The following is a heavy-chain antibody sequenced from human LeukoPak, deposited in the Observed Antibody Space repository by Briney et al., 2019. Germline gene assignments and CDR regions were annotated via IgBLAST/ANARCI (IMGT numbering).Heavy chain of an antibody. CDR3: ARSYYDSSGYYYGWWFDP. J-gene: IGHJ5*02. CDR2: MNPNSGNT. CDR1: GYTFTGYD. Sequence: ASVKVSCKASGYTFTGYDINWVRQATGQGLEWMGWMNPNSGNTGFAQKFQGRVTMTRNTSISTAYMELSSLRSEDTAVYYCARSYYDSSGYYYGWWFDPWGQGTLVTVSS. D-gene: IGHD3-22*01. V-gene: IGHV1-8*01.